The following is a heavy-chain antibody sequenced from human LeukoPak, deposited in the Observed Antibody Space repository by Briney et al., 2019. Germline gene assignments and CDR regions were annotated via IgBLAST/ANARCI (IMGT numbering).Heavy chain of an antibody. J-gene: IGHJ4*02. Sequence: PGGSLRLSCAASGFTFSTYTMHWVRQAPGKGLEWVAVISYDGSNKYYADSVKGRFTISRDNTKNTLYLQMNSLTTEDTAVYYCATGSGGPNIVVVPPAILDYWGQGTLVTVSS. D-gene: IGHD2-2*01. CDR1: GFTFSTYT. CDR3: ATGSGGPNIVVVPPAILDY. CDR2: ISYDGSNK. V-gene: IGHV3-30-3*01.